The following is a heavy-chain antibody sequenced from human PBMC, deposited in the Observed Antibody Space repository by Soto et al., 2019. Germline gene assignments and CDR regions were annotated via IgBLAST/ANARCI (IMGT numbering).Heavy chain of an antibody. V-gene: IGHV3-49*05. D-gene: IGHD3-10*01. CDR1: GFTFGDYA. CDR3: ARRLRYYGSGSQPGNGMDV. Sequence: EVQLVESGGGLVKPGRSLRLSCTASGFTFGDYAMSWFRQAPGKGLEWVGFIRSKAYGGTTEYAASVKGRFTISRDDSKSIAYLQMNSLKTEDTAVYYCARRLRYYGSGSQPGNGMDVWGQGTTVTVSS. J-gene: IGHJ6*02. CDR2: IRSKAYGGTT.